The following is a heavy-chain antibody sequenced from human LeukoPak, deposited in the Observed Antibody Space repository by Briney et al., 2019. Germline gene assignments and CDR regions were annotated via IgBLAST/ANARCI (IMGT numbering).Heavy chain of an antibody. CDR3: VRDPHYGDFDY. D-gene: IGHD4-17*01. CDR1: GFIFSNSW. J-gene: IGHJ4*02. CDR2: IKSDGTKE. V-gene: IGHV3-7*03. Sequence: QAGGSLRLSCAASGFIFSNSWMAWVRRAPGKGLEWVANIKSDGTKEYYVDSVRGRFTISRDNGKNSLYLQMNSLTADDTAVYYCVRDPHYGDFDYWGQGTLVTVSS.